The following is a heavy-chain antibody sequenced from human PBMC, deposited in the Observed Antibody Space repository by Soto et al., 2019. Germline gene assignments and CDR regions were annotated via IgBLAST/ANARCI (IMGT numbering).Heavy chain of an antibody. CDR2: SRNRGNNYVT. CDR1: GFTLSDHY. Sequence: LRLSCEGSGFTLSDHYMDWVRQAPGKGLEWVGRSRNRGNNYVTEYAASVKGSFTISRDDSKNSVHLQMNSLKTGDTARYHCVTYCGSICGLWGKGNLVTVSS. V-gene: IGHV3-72*01. J-gene: IGHJ4*02. CDR3: VTYCGSICGL. D-gene: IGHD2-15*01.